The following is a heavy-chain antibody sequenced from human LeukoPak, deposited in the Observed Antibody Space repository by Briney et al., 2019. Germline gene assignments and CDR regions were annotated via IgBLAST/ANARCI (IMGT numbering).Heavy chain of an antibody. CDR2: IYCSGST. Sequence: SETLSLTCTVSGSSIISYYWSWIRQPPGKGLEWIGYIYCSGSTNYNPSLKSRVTISVDTSKNQFSLKLSSVTAADTAMYYCARVIAVAGGVPPRYFDYWGQGTLVTVSS. D-gene: IGHD6-19*01. V-gene: IGHV4-59*01. CDR3: ARVIAVAGGVPPRYFDY. J-gene: IGHJ4*02. CDR1: GSSIISYY.